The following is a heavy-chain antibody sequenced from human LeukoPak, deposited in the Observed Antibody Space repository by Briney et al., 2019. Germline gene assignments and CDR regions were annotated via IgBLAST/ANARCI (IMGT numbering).Heavy chain of an antibody. J-gene: IGHJ5*02. D-gene: IGHD6-13*01. CDR1: GGSISSGSYY. CDR3: ARGSQYSSSFMIDP. V-gene: IGHV4-61*02. CDR2: IYTSGST. Sequence: PSQTLSLTCTVSGGSISSGSYYWSWIRQPPGKGLEWIGRIYTSGSTTYNPSLKSRVTISVDTSKNQFSLRLSSVTAADTAVYYCARGSQYSSSFMIDPWGQGTLVTVSS.